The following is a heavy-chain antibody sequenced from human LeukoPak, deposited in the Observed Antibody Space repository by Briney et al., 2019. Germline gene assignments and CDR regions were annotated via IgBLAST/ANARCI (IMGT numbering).Heavy chain of an antibody. D-gene: IGHD1-14*01. J-gene: IGHJ5*02. CDR1: GGSISSSSYY. CDR3: ARSGYNKNWFDP. V-gene: IGHV4-39*07. CDR2: IYYSGST. Sequence: PSETLSLTCTVSGGSISSSSYYWGWIRQPPGKGLEWIGSIYYSGSTYYNPSLKSRVTISVDTSKNQFSLKLSSVTAADTAVYYCARSGYNKNWFDPWGQGTLVTVSS.